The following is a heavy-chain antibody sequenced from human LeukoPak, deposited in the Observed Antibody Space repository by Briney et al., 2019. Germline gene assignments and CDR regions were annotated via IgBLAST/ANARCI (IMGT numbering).Heavy chain of an antibody. CDR3: AREDYGDYGFDY. CDR1: GYTFTSYA. D-gene: IGHD4-17*01. Sequence: ASVKVSCKASGYTFTSYAMHWVRQAPGQRLEWMGWINAGNGNTKYSQKFQGRVTITRDTSASTAYMELSSLRSEDTAVYYCAREDYGDYGFDYWGQGTLVTVSS. J-gene: IGHJ4*02. CDR2: INAGNGNT. V-gene: IGHV1-3*01.